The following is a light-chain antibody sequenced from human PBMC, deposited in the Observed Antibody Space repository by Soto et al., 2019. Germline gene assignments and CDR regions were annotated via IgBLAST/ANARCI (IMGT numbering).Light chain of an antibody. J-gene: IGLJ2*01. CDR2: DNN. CDR3: ATWDGSLLAEV. CDR1: SSNIGNNY. Sequence: QSVLTQPPSVSAAPGQKVTISCSGSSSNIGNNYVSWYQQLPGTAPKLLIYDNNKRPSGIPDRFSGAKSGLSGTLDITGLQSGDEADYYCATWDGSLLAEVFGGGTKLTVL. V-gene: IGLV1-51*01.